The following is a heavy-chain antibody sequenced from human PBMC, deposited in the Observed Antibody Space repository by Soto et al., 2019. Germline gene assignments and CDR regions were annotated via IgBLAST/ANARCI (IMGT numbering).Heavy chain of an antibody. V-gene: IGHV4-31*03. CDR1: GGSISSGGYY. D-gene: IGHD4-17*01. CDR2: IYYSGST. CDR3: ARGYGDHPQTLRGYYYYGMDV. Sequence: PSETLSLTCTVSGGSISSGGYYWSWIRQHPGKGLEWIGYIYYSGSTYYNPSLKSRVTISVDTSKNQFSLKLSSVTAADTAVYYCARGYGDHPQTLRGYYYYGMDVWGQGTTVTAP. J-gene: IGHJ6*02.